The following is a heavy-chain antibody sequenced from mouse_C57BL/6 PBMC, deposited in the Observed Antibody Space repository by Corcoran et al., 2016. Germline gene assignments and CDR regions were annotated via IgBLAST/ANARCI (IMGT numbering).Heavy chain of an antibody. CDR3: ARRGGGYAWFAY. D-gene: IGHD2-2*01. V-gene: IGHV1-18*01. CDR2: INPNNGGT. Sequence: EVQLQQSGPELVKPGASVKIPCKASGYTFTDYNMDWVKQSHGKSLEWIGDINPNNGGTIYNQKFKGKATLTVDKSSSTAYMELRSLTSEDTAVYYGARRGGGYAWFAYWGQGTLVTVSA. CDR1: GYTFTDYN. J-gene: IGHJ3*01.